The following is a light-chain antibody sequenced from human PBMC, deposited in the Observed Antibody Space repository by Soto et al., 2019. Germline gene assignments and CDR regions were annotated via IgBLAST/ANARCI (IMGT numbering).Light chain of an antibody. J-gene: IGLJ1*01. CDR1: SGHSSYI. V-gene: IGLV4-60*02. Sequence: QLVLTQSSSASASLGSSVKLTCTLSSGHSSYIIAWHQQQPGKAPRYLMKLEGSGSYNKGSGVPDRFSGSSSGAGRYLTISNLQFEDEADYYCETWDSNTHVFGTGTKLTVL. CDR2: LEGSGSY. CDR3: ETWDSNTHV.